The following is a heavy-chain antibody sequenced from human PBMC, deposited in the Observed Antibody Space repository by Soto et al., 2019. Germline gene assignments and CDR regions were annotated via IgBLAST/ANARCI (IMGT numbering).Heavy chain of an antibody. CDR3: ATGWDNCNDDSIFDY. CDR2: ISYDGSNK. Sequence: GGSLRLSCAASGFTFSSYGMHWVRQAPGKGLEWVAVISYDGSNKYYADSVKGRFTISRDNSKNTLYLQMNSLRAEDTAVYYCATGWDNCNDDSIFDYWGQGTLVTVSS. J-gene: IGHJ4*02. CDR1: GFTFSSYG. D-gene: IGHD1-20*01. V-gene: IGHV3-30*03.